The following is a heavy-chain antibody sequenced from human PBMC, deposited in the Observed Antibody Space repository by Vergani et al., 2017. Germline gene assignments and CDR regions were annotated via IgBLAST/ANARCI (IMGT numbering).Heavy chain of an antibody. CDR3: ARDAVYGDYVGNWFDP. CDR1: GGTFSSYA. Sequence: QVQLVQSGAEVKKPGSSVKVSCKASGGTFSSYAISWVRQAPGQGLGWMGGIIPIFGTANYAQKFQGRVTITADESTSTAYMELSSLRSEDTAVYYCARDAVYGDYVGNWFDPWGQGTLVTVSS. J-gene: IGHJ5*02. CDR2: IIPIFGTA. D-gene: IGHD4-17*01. V-gene: IGHV1-69*01.